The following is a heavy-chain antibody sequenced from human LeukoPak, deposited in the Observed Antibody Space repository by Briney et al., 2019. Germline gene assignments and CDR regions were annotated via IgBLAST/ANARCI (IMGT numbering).Heavy chain of an antibody. CDR1: GFTFSSYA. D-gene: IGHD6-19*01. V-gene: IGHV3-30*04. Sequence: GRSLRLSCAASGFTFSSYAMHWVRQAPGKGLEWVAVISYDGSNKYYADSVKGRFTISRDNSKNTLYLQMNSLRAEDTAVYYCARGGIAVAGTSPGLDYWGQGTLSPSPQ. CDR2: ISYDGSNK. J-gene: IGHJ4*02. CDR3: ARGGIAVAGTSPGLDY.